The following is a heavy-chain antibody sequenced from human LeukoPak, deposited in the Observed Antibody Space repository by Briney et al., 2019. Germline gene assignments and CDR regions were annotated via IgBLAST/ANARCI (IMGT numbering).Heavy chain of an antibody. J-gene: IGHJ2*01. CDR3: AWSRSTSSYWYFDL. Sequence: SETLSLTCTVSGGSISSYYWSWIRQPAGKGLEWIGRIYTSGSTNYNPSLKSRVTMSVDTSKNQFSLKLSSVTAADTAVYYCAWSRSTSSYWYFDLWGRGTLVTVS. V-gene: IGHV4-4*07. CDR1: GGSISSYY. CDR2: IYTSGST. D-gene: IGHD2-2*01.